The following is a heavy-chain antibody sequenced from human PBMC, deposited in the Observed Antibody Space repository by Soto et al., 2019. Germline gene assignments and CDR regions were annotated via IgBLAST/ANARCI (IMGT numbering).Heavy chain of an antibody. Sequence: QLQLQESGPGLVKPSETLTLNCSVSGGSIRSSPYYWGWIRQPPGKGLEYIGSIFHSGSTYYNPSLQNRVTIYVDTSKNKFSLQLNSVTTADTAVYYCSRLNDYVEYFQHWGQGALVTVSS. CDR3: SRLNDYVEYFQH. J-gene: IGHJ1*01. D-gene: IGHD4-17*01. V-gene: IGHV4-39*01. CDR2: IFHSGST. CDR1: GGSIRSSPYY.